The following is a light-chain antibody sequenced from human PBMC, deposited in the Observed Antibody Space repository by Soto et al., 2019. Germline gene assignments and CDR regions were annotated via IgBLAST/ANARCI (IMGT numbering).Light chain of an antibody. J-gene: IGKJ5*01. Sequence: DIQMTQSPSSLSASVGDRATITCRASQSISSWLAWYQQKPGKAPKLLIYDASDLETGVPSRFSGSGSGTGFTFTISSLQPEDFATYYCQQYESLPLTFGQGTRLEIK. V-gene: IGKV1-33*01. CDR2: DAS. CDR1: QSISSW. CDR3: QQYESLPLT.